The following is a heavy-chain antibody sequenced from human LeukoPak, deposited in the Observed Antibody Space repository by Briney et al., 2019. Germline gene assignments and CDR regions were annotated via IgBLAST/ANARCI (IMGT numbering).Heavy chain of an antibody. CDR1: GYTFTSYD. D-gene: IGHD4-11*01. CDR3: ARLMTTVTTSDY. Sequence: APVKVSCKASGYTFTSYDINWVRQATGQGVEWMGWMNPNSGNTGYAQKFQGRVTMTRNTSISTAYMELSSLRSEDTAVYYCARLMTTVTTSDYWGQGTLVTVSS. J-gene: IGHJ4*02. CDR2: MNPNSGNT. V-gene: IGHV1-8*01.